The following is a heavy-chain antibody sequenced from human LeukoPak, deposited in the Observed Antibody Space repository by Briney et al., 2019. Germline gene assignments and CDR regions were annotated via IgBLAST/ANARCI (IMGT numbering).Heavy chain of an antibody. CDR1: GGSISSYY. CDR3: ARRPYSSPAGWFDP. CDR2: IYYSGSI. Sequence: SETLSLTCTVSGGSISSYYWSWIRQPPGKGLEWIGYIYYSGSINYNPSLKSRVSISVDTSKNQFSLKLSSVTAADTAIYYCARRPYSSPAGWFDPWGQGTLVTVSS. J-gene: IGHJ5*02. V-gene: IGHV4-59*08. D-gene: IGHD6-13*01.